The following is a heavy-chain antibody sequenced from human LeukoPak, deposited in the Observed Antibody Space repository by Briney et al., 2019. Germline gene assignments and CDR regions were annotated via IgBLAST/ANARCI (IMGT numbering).Heavy chain of an antibody. CDR2: IFHSGST. CDR1: GGSISSSNW. CDR3: ARESSGLFDP. V-gene: IGHV4-4*02. Sequence: PSETLSLTCAVPGGSISSSNWWSWVRQPPGKGLEWIGEIFHSGSTNYNPSLESRVTISVDKSKNQFSLKLSSVTAADTAVYYCARESSGLFDPWGQGTLVTVSS. J-gene: IGHJ5*02. D-gene: IGHD6-19*01.